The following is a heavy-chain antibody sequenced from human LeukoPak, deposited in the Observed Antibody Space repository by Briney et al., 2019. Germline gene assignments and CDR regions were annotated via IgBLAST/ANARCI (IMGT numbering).Heavy chain of an antibody. Sequence: GGSLRLFCAASGFTFSSYSMNWVRQAPGKGLEWVSSISSSSSYIYYADSVKGRFTISRDNAKNSLYLQMNSLRAEDTAVYYCARVEMATITDYWGQGTLVTVSS. CDR2: ISSSSSYI. J-gene: IGHJ4*02. CDR3: ARVEMATITDY. CDR1: GFTFSSYS. D-gene: IGHD5-24*01. V-gene: IGHV3-21*01.